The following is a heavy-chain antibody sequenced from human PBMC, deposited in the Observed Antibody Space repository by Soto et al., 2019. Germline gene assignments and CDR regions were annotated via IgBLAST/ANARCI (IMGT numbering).Heavy chain of an antibody. CDR2: IYTSGST. CDR3: ARGNYDFWSGYYRDYFDY. CDR1: GGSISSYY. J-gene: IGHJ4*02. V-gene: IGHV4-4*07. D-gene: IGHD3-3*01. Sequence: QVQLQESGPGLVKPSETLSLTCTVSGGSISSYYWSWIRQPAGKGLEWIGRIYTSGSTNYNPSLKSRVTMSVGTSKNQFSVKLSSVTAADAAVYYCARGNYDFWSGYYRDYFDYWGEGTLVTVSS.